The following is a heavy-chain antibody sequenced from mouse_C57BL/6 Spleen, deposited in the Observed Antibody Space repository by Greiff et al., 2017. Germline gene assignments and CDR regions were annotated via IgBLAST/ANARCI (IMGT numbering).Heavy chain of an antibody. J-gene: IGHJ1*03. CDR3: ARNYYGSSYDWYFDV. CDR2: IYPGSGNT. CDR1: GYTFTDYY. D-gene: IGHD1-1*01. V-gene: IGHV1-76*01. Sequence: VKLQQSGAELVRPGASVKLSCKASGYTFTDYYINWVKQRPGQGLEWIARIYPGSGNTYYNEKFKGKATLTAEKSSSTAYMQLSSLTSEDSAVYFCARNYYGSSYDWYFDVWGTGTTVTVSS.